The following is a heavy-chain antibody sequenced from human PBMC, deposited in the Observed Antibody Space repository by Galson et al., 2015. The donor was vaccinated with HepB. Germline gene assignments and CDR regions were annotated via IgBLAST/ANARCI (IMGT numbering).Heavy chain of an antibody. V-gene: IGHV3-30*18. Sequence: SLRLSCAASGFTFSSYGMHWVRQAPGKGLEWVAVISYDGSNKYYADSVKGRFTISRDNSKNTLYLQMNSLRAEDTAVYYCAKGDRGAFDIWGQGTMVTVSS. D-gene: IGHD2-21*02. CDR3: AKGDRGAFDI. CDR2: ISYDGSNK. CDR1: GFTFSSYG. J-gene: IGHJ3*02.